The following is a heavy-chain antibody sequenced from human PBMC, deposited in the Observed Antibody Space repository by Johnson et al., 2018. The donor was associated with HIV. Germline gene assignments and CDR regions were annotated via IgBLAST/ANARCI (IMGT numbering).Heavy chain of an antibody. D-gene: IGHD5-18*01. CDR1: GFTVSSNY. CDR3: SRAYSYGAFDS. Sequence: EQLVESGGGLVQPGGSLRVSCAASGFTVSSNYMSWVRQAPGKGLEWVSVIYSGGSTYYADSVKGRYTISRDNSKNTLYLQMNSLRADDTAVYYCSRAYSYGAFDSWGQGTMVTVSS. CDR2: IYSGGST. J-gene: IGHJ3*02. V-gene: IGHV3-66*01.